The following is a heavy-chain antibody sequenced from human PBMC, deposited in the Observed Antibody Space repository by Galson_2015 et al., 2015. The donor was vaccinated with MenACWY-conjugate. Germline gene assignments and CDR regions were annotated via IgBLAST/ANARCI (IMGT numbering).Heavy chain of an antibody. CDR3: ARPTHIAAAGYARGLDL. Sequence: SLRLSCAASGFTFSNYAMNWVRQAPGKGLEWVSGIRVSGDGTYYAGSVKGRFTISRDNSKNTLYLQMNSLRGEDTALYYCARPTHIAAAGYARGLDLWGPGTMVPVSS. V-gene: IGHV3-23*01. CDR1: GFTFSNYA. D-gene: IGHD6-13*01. CDR2: IRVSGDGT. J-gene: IGHJ3*01.